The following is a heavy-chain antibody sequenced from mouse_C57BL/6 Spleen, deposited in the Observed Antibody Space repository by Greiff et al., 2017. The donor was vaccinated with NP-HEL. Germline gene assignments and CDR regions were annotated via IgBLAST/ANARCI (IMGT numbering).Heavy chain of an antibody. Sequence: QVQLQQSGAELARPGASVKLSCKASGYTFTSYGISWVKQRTGQGLEWIGEIYPRSGNTYYNEKFKGKATLTADKSSSTAYMELRSLTSEDSAVYFCAKLGQGENYFDYWGQGTTLTVSS. CDR3: AKLGQGENYFDY. V-gene: IGHV1-81*01. J-gene: IGHJ2*01. CDR1: GYTFTSYG. D-gene: IGHD4-1*01. CDR2: IYPRSGNT.